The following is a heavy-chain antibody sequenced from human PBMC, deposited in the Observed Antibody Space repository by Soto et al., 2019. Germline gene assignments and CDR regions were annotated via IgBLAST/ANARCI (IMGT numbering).Heavy chain of an antibody. J-gene: IGHJ6*02. Sequence: KPSETLSLTCTVSGGSISSGDYYWSWIRQPPGKGLEWIGYIYYSGSTYYNPSLKSRVTISVDTSKNQFSLKLSSVTAADTAVYYCASERFWSGYRDYYYYYGMDVWGQGTTVTVSS. D-gene: IGHD3-3*01. CDR2: IYYSGST. V-gene: IGHV4-30-4*01. CDR3: ASERFWSGYRDYYYYYGMDV. CDR1: GGSISSGDYY.